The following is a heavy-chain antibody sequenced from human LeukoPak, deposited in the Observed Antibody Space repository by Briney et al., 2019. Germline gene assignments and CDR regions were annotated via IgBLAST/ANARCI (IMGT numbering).Heavy chain of an antibody. D-gene: IGHD3-22*01. J-gene: IGHJ4*02. Sequence: ASVKVSRKASGYTFTSYAMHWVRQAPGQRLEWMGWINAGNGNTKYSQKFQGRVTITRDTSASTAYMELSSLRSEDTAVYYCARLTWGVYYDSIWGQGTLVTVSS. CDR3: ARLTWGVYYDSI. CDR1: GYTFTSYA. CDR2: INAGNGNT. V-gene: IGHV1-3*01.